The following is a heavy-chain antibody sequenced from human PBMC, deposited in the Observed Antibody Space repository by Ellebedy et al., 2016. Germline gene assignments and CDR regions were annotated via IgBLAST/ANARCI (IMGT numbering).Heavy chain of an antibody. CDR3: VHRTTVTSFDC. V-gene: IGHV2-5*01. D-gene: IGHD4-17*01. CDR2: IYGHDDK. CDR1: GFSLTTSTVV. Sequence: SGPTLVKPTQTLTLTCTFSGFSLTTSTVVVGWVRQPPGKAPEWLAFIYGHDDKRYSPSLRNRITITKDNSNNQVVLTLTNMDPVDTATYYCVHRTTVTSFDCWGQGTLVTVSS. J-gene: IGHJ4*02.